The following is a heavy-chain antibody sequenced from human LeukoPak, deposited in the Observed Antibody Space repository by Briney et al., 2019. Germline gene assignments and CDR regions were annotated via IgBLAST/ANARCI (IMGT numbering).Heavy chain of an antibody. CDR3: ARALGSGWVYFL. CDR2: INSDGSST. V-gene: IGHV3-74*01. D-gene: IGHD3-10*01. J-gene: IGHJ4*02. CDR1: GFTFSNFG. Sequence: GGSLRLSCAASGFTFSNFGMHWVRQAPGKGLVWVSCINSDGSSTSYADSVKGRFTISRDNAKNTLYLQMNSLRVEDTAVYYCARALGSGWVYFLGGQGTLVTVSS.